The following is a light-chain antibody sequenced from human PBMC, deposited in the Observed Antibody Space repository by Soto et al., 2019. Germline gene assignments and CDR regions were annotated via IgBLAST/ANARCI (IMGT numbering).Light chain of an antibody. CDR2: AAS. CDR1: QGIRNN. V-gene: IGKV1-6*01. Sequence: AIQMTQSPSSLSASVGDRVTITCRASQGIRNNLGWYQQKPGKAPKLLMYAASSLQSGVPSRFSGSGSGTDFTLTISSLQPEDFATYYCLQDYNYPYTFGQGTKLEIK. J-gene: IGKJ2*01. CDR3: LQDYNYPYT.